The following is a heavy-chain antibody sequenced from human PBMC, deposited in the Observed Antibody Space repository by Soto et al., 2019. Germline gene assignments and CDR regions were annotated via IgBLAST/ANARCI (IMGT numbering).Heavy chain of an antibody. CDR2: INHSGST. Sequence: QVQLQQWGAGLLKPSETLSLTCAVYGGSFSGYYWSWIRQPPGKGLEWIGEINHSGSTNYNPSLKSRVTISVDTSKNQFSLKLSSVTAADTAVYYCARGQRILRDFWSGYYTENYYYGMDVWGQGTTVTVSS. D-gene: IGHD3-3*01. V-gene: IGHV4-34*01. CDR3: ARGQRILRDFWSGYYTENYYYGMDV. CDR1: GGSFSGYY. J-gene: IGHJ6*02.